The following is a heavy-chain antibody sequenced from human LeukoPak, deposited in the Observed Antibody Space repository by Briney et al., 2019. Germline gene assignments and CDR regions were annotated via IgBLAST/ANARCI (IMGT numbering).Heavy chain of an antibody. CDR1: GGTFSSYT. D-gene: IGHD4-17*01. J-gene: IGHJ3*02. Sequence: GASVKVSCKASGGTFSSYTISWVRQAPGQELEWMGRIIPILGIANYAQKFQGRVTITADKSTSTAYMELSSLRSEDTAVYYCARATKSYGDYAYLDAFDIWGQGTMVTVSS. V-gene: IGHV1-69*02. CDR2: IIPILGIA. CDR3: ARATKSYGDYAYLDAFDI.